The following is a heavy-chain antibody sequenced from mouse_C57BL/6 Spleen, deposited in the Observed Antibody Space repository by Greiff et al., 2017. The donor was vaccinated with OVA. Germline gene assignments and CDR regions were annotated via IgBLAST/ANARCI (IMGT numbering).Heavy chain of an antibody. CDR3: TRSLYDYDGAY. CDR1: GYTFTDYE. J-gene: IGHJ3*01. Sequence: QVQLQQSGAELVRPGASVTLSCKASGYTFTDYEMHWVKQTPVHGLEWIGAIDPETGGTAYNQKFKGKAILTADKSSSTAYMELRSLTSEDSAVYYCTRSLYDYDGAYWGQGTLVTVSA. V-gene: IGHV1-15*01. CDR2: IDPETGGT. D-gene: IGHD2-4*01.